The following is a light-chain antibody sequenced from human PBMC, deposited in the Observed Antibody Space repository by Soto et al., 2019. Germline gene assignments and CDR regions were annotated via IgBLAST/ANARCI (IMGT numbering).Light chain of an antibody. CDR2: AAS. V-gene: IGKV1-39*01. CDR3: QQSYTTPRT. CDR1: QSISSY. J-gene: IGKJ1*01. Sequence: DIQMTQSPSSLSASVGDRVTITCRASQSISSYLNWYRQKPGKAPKLLIYAASSLQNGVPSSFSGSGSGTDFTLTISSLQPEDIATYYCQQSYTTPRTFGQGTKVEIK.